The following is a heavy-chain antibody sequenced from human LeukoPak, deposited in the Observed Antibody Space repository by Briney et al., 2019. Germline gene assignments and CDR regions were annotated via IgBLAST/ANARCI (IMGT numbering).Heavy chain of an antibody. J-gene: IGHJ4*02. CDR2: IRYDGNNK. CDR1: GFTFSSYG. CDR3: AKGRKGLLFVRGVDFDY. Sequence: QSGGSLRLSCAASGFTFSSYGMHWVRQAPGKGLEWVAFIRYDGNNKYYADSVKGRFTISRDNSKNTLYLQMNSLRVEDTAVYYCAKGRKGLLFVRGVDFDYWGQGTLVTVSS. D-gene: IGHD3-10*01. V-gene: IGHV3-30*02.